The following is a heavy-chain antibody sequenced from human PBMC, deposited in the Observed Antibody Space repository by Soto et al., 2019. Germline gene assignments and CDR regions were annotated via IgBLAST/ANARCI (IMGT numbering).Heavy chain of an antibody. CDR2: ISYDGSNK. CDR3: AGDSGSGWCHPWFDP. Sequence: QVQLVESGGGVVQPGRSLRLSCAASGFTFSSYAMHWVRQAPGKGLEWVAVISYDGSNKYYADSVKGRFTISRDNSKNTLYLQMDSLRAGDTAVYYCAGDSGSGWCHPWFDPWGQGTLGTVSS. J-gene: IGHJ5*02. CDR1: GFTFSSYA. V-gene: IGHV3-30-3*01. D-gene: IGHD3-10*01.